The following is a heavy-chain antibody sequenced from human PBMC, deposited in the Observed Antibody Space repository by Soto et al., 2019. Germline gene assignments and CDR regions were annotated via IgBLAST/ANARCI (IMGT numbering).Heavy chain of an antibody. V-gene: IGHV4-30-4*01. D-gene: IGHD2-8*01. CDR1: GVSISNGDYY. CDR3: ARSLEYGIPFDK. Sequence: TLSLTCTVPGVSISNGDYYWNWIRQTPGKGLEWIGYIYNGGPTYYNPSLESRLSLSVDTSGNQFSLRLSSVTAADTAIYYCARSLEYGIPFDKWGQGTLVTV. CDR2: IYNGGPT. J-gene: IGHJ4*02.